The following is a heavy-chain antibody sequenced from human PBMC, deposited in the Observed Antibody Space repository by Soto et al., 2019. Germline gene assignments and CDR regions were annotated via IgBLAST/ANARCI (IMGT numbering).Heavy chain of an antibody. V-gene: IGHV3-23*01. D-gene: IGHD2-2*01. Sequence: PGGSLRLSCAASGFTFSSYAMSWVRQAPGKGLEWVSSISGSGGSTYYADSVKGRFTISRDNSKNTLYLQMNSLRAEDTAVYYCASDPLPVTADWFDPWGQGTLVTVSS. CDR3: ASDPLPVTADWFDP. J-gene: IGHJ5*02. CDR2: ISGSGGST. CDR1: GFTFSSYA.